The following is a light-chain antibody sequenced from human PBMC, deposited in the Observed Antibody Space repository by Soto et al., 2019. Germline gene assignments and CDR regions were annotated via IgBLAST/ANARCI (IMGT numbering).Light chain of an antibody. V-gene: IGKV3-15*01. J-gene: IGKJ4*01. CDR2: VAS. Sequence: EIVMTQSPATLSVSPGERATLSCRASQSVSSDLAWYQQKPGQAPRLLIYVASNRATGIPARFSGSGSGTEFTLTISSLQSEDSAVYYCQQYDKWPSLTFGGGTKVDIK. CDR3: QQYDKWPSLT. CDR1: QSVSSD.